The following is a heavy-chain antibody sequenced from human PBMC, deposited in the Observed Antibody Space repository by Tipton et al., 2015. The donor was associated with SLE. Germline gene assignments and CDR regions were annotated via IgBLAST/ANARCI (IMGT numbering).Heavy chain of an antibody. V-gene: IGHV4-61*01. CDR2: IYYSGST. D-gene: IGHD5-24*01. CDR3: ARGVIMATPDY. CDR1: GYSLSSGYY. Sequence: TLSLTCSVSGYSLSSGYYWGWIRQPPGKGLEWIGYIYYSGSTNYNPSLKSRVTISVDTSKNQFSLKLSSVTAADTAVYYCARGVIMATPDYWGQGTLVTVSS. J-gene: IGHJ4*02.